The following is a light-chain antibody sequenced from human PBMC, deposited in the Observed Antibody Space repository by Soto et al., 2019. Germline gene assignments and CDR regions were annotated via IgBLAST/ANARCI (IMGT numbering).Light chain of an antibody. J-gene: IGLJ1*01. CDR3: AAWDDSLNGYV. CDR1: SSDVGGYNY. Sequence: QSALTQPASVSGSPGQSITISCTGTSSDVGGYNYVSWYQQHPGTAPKLLIYSNNQRPSGVPDRFSGSKSGTSASLAISGLQSEDEADYYCAAWDDSLNGYVFGTGTRSPS. V-gene: IGLV1-44*01. CDR2: SNN.